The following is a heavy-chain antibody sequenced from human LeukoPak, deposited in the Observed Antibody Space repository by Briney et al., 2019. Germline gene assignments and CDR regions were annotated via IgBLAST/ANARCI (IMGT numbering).Heavy chain of an antibody. D-gene: IGHD6-13*01. CDR1: GGSFSGYY. CDR2: IYYSGST. Sequence: SETLSLTCAVYGGSFSGYYWSWIRQPPGKGLEWIGYIYYSGSTNYNPSLKSRVTISVDTSKNQFSLKLSSVTAADTAVYYCARSDSSSWELDFDYWGQGTLVTVSS. CDR3: ARSDSSSWELDFDY. J-gene: IGHJ4*02. V-gene: IGHV4-59*01.